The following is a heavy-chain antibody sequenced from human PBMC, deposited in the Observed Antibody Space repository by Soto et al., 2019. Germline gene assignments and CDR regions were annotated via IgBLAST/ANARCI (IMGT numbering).Heavy chain of an antibody. Sequence: SATLSLTCAVYGGSFSCYYWSWIRQPPGKGLEWIGEINHSGSTNYNPSLKSRVTISVDTSKNQFSLKLSSVTAADTAVYYCARGGYAXIAAAGSPGGYYYGMDVWGQGTTVTVSS. CDR2: INHSGST. J-gene: IGHJ6*01. V-gene: IGHV4-34*01. D-gene: IGHD6-13*01. CDR1: GGSFSCYY. CDR3: ARGGYAXIAAAGSPGGYYYGMDV.